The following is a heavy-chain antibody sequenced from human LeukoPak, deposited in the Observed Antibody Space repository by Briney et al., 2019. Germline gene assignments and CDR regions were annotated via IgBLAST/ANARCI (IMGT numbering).Heavy chain of an antibody. Sequence: ASVKVSCKASGYTFTSYYMHWVRQAPGRGLEWMGIINPSGGSTSYAQKFQGRVTMTRDMSTSTVYMELSSLRSEDTAVYYCARDFGFIAVAGHAGYFDYWGQGTLVTVSS. V-gene: IGHV1-46*01. D-gene: IGHD6-19*01. CDR1: GYTFTSYY. CDR3: ARDFGFIAVAGHAGYFDY. J-gene: IGHJ4*02. CDR2: INPSGGST.